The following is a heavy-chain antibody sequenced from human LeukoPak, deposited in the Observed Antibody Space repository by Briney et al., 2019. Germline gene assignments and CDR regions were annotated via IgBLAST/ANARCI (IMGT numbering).Heavy chain of an antibody. V-gene: IGHV1-2*02. CDR3: TRLLYSSGWYPSGY. J-gene: IGHJ4*02. CDR1: GYTFTAYY. D-gene: IGHD6-19*01. CDR2: INPNSGGT. Sequence: GASVKVSCKASGYTFTAYYMHWVRQAPGQGLEWMGWINPNSGGTKYAQKFQDRVTMTRDTSISTAYMELSRLRSDDTAVYYCTRLLYSSGWYPSGYWGLGTLVSVSS.